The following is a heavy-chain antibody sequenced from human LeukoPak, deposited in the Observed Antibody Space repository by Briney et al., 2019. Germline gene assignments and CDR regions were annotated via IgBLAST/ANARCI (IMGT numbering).Heavy chain of an antibody. D-gene: IGHD1-26*01. CDR3: ATIHYQIVGASIDYYGMDV. V-gene: IGHV1-69*06. CDR1: GGTFSSYA. Sequence: GASVKVSCKASGGTFSSYAISWVRQAPGQGLEWMGGIIPIFGTANYAQKFQGRVTMTEDTSTDTAYMELSSLRSEDTAVYYCATIHYQIVGASIDYYGMDVWGQGTTVTVSS. CDR2: IIPIFGTA. J-gene: IGHJ6*02.